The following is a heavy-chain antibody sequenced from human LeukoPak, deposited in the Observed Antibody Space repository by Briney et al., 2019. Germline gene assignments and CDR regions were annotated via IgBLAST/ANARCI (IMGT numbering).Heavy chain of an antibody. CDR1: GFTFDDYA. V-gene: IGHV3-9*01. D-gene: IGHD3-9*01. CDR2: ISWNSGSI. Sequence: GGSLRLSCAASGFTFDDYAMHWVRQAPGKGLEWVSGISWNSGSIGYADSVKGRFTISRDNSKNTLYLQMNSLRAEDTAVYYCAKEGGAGYYPYYYYYMDVWGKGTTVTISS. J-gene: IGHJ6*03. CDR3: AKEGGAGYYPYYYYYMDV.